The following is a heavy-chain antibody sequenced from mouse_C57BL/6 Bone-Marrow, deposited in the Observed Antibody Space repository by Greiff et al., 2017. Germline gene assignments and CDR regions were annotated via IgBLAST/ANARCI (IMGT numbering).Heavy chain of an antibody. CDR2: IWTGGGT. Sequence: VHLVESGPGLVAPSQSLSITCTVSGSSLTSYAISWVRQPPGKGLEWLGVIWTGGGTNYNSALKSRLSISKDNSKSQVFLKMNSLQTDDTARYYCARNLGLLLRPYYYAMDDWGQGTSVTVSS. CDR3: ARNLGLLLRPYYYAMDD. V-gene: IGHV2-9-1*01. J-gene: IGHJ4*01. CDR1: GSSLTSYA. D-gene: IGHD1-1*01.